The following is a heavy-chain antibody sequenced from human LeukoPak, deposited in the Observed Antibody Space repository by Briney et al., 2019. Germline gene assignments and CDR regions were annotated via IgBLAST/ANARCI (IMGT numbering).Heavy chain of an antibody. V-gene: IGHV1-69*04. CDR2: IIPIFGIA. J-gene: IGHJ6*02. Sequence: PGSSVKVSCKASGGTFSSYAISWVRQAPGQGLEWMGRIIPIFGIANYAQKFQGRVTITADKSTSTAYMELSSLRSEDTAVYYCARGTPKTLTAGVFRHYYHGMDVWGQGTTVTVSS. CDR1: GGTFSSYA. D-gene: IGHD7-27*01. CDR3: ARGTPKTLTAGVFRHYYHGMDV.